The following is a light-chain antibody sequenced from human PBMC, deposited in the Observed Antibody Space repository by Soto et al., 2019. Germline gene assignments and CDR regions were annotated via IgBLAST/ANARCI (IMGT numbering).Light chain of an antibody. CDR2: DVS. Sequence: QCDRKKPASVSGSLGQSITISCTGTSSDVGGYNYVSWYQQHPGKAPKLMIYDVSNRPSGVSNRFSGSKSGSTASLTISGLQAEDEADYYCSSYTSTSTLYVFGTGTKVTVL. CDR3: SSYTSTSTLYV. J-gene: IGLJ1*01. V-gene: IGLV2-14*01. CDR1: SSDVGGYNY.